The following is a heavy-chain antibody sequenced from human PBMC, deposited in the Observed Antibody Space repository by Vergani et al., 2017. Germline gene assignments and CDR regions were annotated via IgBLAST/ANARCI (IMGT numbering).Heavy chain of an antibody. Sequence: QVQLVESGGGVVQPGRSLRLSCAASGFTFSSYGMHWVRQAPGKGLEWVAVIWYDGSNKYYADSVKGRFTISRDNSKNTLYLQMNSLRAEDTAVYYCARGGPVYYDILTGYYDPVISYFDYWGQGTLVTVSS. D-gene: IGHD3-9*01. CDR1: GFTFSSYG. CDR2: IWYDGSNK. J-gene: IGHJ4*02. CDR3: ARGGPVYYDILTGYYDPVISYFDY. V-gene: IGHV3-33*01.